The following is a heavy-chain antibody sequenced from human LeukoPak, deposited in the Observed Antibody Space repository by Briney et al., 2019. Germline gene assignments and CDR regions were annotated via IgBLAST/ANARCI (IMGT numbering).Heavy chain of an antibody. Sequence: GGSLRLPCAASGFIFSDHYMDWVRQAPGKGLEWVGRTRNKANGYTTEYAASVKGRFTISRDDSENSLYLQMNSLRTEDTAVYYCTRRNWNSHDYWGQGTLVTVSS. CDR3: TRRNWNSHDY. CDR1: GFIFSDHY. CDR2: TRNKANGYTT. V-gene: IGHV3-72*01. J-gene: IGHJ4*02. D-gene: IGHD1-1*01.